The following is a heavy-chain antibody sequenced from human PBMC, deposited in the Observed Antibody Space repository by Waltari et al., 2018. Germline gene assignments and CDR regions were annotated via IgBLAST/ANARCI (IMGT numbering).Heavy chain of an antibody. CDR2: IIPIFGTA. D-gene: IGHD4-17*01. V-gene: IGHV1-69*08. CDR3: ARTTRIIDYGDARWYFDL. J-gene: IGHJ2*01. CDR1: GGTFSSYA. Sequence: QVQLVQSGAEVKKPGSSVKVSCKASGGTFSSYAISWVRQAPGQGLEWMGRIIPIFGTANYAQKFQGRVTITADKSTSTAYMELSSLRSEDTAVYYCARTTRIIDYGDARWYFDLWGRGTLVTVSS.